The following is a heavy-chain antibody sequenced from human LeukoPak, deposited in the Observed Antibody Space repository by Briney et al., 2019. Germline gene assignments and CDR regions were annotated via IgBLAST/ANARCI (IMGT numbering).Heavy chain of an antibody. J-gene: IGHJ4*02. V-gene: IGHV1-2*06. Sequence: ASVKVSCKASGYTFTSYYMHWVRQAPGQGLEWMGRINPNSGGTNYAQKFQGRVTMTRDTSISTAYMELSGLRSDDTAVYYCARAGHSGSYCDFDYWGQGTLVTVSS. CDR2: INPNSGGT. CDR1: GYTFTSYY. CDR3: ARAGHSGSYCDFDY. D-gene: IGHD1-26*01.